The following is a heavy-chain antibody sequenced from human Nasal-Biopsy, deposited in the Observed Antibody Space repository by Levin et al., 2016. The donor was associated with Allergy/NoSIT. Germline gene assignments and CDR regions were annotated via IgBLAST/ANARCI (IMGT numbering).Heavy chain of an antibody. CDR3: ARDSYNSGWYGDFDF. CDR2: INPYTGGT. V-gene: IGHV1-2*02. J-gene: IGHJ4*02. Sequence: ASVKVSCKASGYTFTGNYIHWVRQAPGQGLEWMGWINPYTGGTNYAQNFQGRVTMTRDTSVTTAYLELSRLTSDDTAMYFCARDSYNSGWYGDFDFWGQGTLVTVSS. D-gene: IGHD6-13*01. CDR1: GYTFTGNY.